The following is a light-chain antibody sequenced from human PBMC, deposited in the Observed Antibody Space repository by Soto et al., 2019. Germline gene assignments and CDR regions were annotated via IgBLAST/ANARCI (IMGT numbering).Light chain of an antibody. J-gene: IGKJ1*01. Sequence: DIQMTQSPSTLSASVGDRVTITCRASQSISSWLAWYQQKPGKAPKLLIYKASSLKSGVPSRFSGSGSGTEFILTISSLQPDDFATYYCQQYNSYPWTFGQGTKVEIK. CDR1: QSISSW. V-gene: IGKV1-5*03. CDR2: KAS. CDR3: QQYNSYPWT.